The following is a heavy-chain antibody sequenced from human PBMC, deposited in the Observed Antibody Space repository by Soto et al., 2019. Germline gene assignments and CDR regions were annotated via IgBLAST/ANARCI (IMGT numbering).Heavy chain of an antibody. CDR2: ISSSSSNI. J-gene: IGHJ6*02. V-gene: IGHV3-21*01. D-gene: IGHD6-13*01. CDR3: ATAAALGYYYGMDV. Sequence: EVQLVESGGGLVKPGGSLRLSCAASGFTFSSYSMNWVRQAPGKGLEWVSSISSSSSNIYYADSVNGRFTISRDNAKNSLYLQMNSLRAEDTAVYYCATAAALGYYYGMDVWGQGTTVTVSS. CDR1: GFTFSSYS.